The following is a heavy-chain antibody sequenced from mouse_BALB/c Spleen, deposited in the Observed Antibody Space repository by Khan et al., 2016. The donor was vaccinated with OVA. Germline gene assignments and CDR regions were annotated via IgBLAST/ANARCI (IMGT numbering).Heavy chain of an antibody. V-gene: IGHV3-2*02. CDR2: INYSGNT. D-gene: IGHD2-4*01. J-gene: IGHJ3*01. CDR3: ARKDYYDYDPFPY. CDR1: GYSITSEYA. Sequence: EVQLVESGPGLVKPSQSLSLTCTVTGYSITSEYAWNWIRQFPGNKLEWMGYINYSGNTRFNPYLQSRTSITRTTSKNQFFLKLNSVTTEDTATYYCARKDYYDYDPFPYWGQGTLVTVSA.